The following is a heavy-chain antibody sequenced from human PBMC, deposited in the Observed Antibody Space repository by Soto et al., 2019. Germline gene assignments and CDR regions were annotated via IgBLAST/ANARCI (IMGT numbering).Heavy chain of an antibody. D-gene: IGHD2-21*02. J-gene: IGHJ4*02. CDR2: IFTTGTTI. Sequence: GGSLRLSCVASGFTFSSYSMVWVRQAPGKGLEWVSYIFTTGTTIYYADSVKGRFTVSRDNAKNSVFLLLNSLRAEDTAVYYCARDKDCAYDYWGQGTPVTVSS. CDR1: GFTFSSYS. CDR3: ARDKDCAYDY. V-gene: IGHV3-48*03.